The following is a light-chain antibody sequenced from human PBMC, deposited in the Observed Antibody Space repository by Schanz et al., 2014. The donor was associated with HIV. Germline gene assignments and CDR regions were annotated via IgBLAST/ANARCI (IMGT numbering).Light chain of an antibody. J-gene: IGLJ3*02. V-gene: IGLV6-57*04. Sequence: NFMLSQPHSVSESPGKTVTISCTRSSGSIASNYVQWFQQRPGSAPTTLIYEDNQRLYGVPDRFSGSIDSSSNSASLTISGLKTEDEADYYCQSYDSSNHWVFGGGTKVTVL. CDR2: EDN. CDR1: SGSIASNY. CDR3: QSYDSSNHWV.